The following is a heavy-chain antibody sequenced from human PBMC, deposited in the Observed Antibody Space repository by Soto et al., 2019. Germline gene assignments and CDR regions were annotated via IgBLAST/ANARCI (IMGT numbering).Heavy chain of an antibody. V-gene: IGHV4-39*01. CDR1: GGSISSSSYY. J-gene: IGHJ3*02. CDR2: IYYSGST. D-gene: IGHD6-13*01. Sequence: QLQLQESGPGLVKPSETLSLTCTVSGGSISSSSYYWGWIRQPPGKGLEWIGSIYYSGSTYYNPSLKSRVTISVDTSKNQFSLKLSSVTAADTAVYYCARQAITFGYSSSWKDAFDIWGQGTMVTVSS. CDR3: ARQAITFGYSSSWKDAFDI.